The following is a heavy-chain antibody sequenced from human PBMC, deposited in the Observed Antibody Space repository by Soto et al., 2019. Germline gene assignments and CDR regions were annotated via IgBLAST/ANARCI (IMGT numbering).Heavy chain of an antibody. Sequence: QVQLVQSGAEVKKPGASVKVSCKASGYTFTSYGISWVRQAPGQGLEWMGRISAYNGNTNYAQKLQGRVTMTTDTSTSTDYMELRRLRSDDTAVYYCARESSSSCHDYWGQGTLVTVSS. D-gene: IGHD6-13*01. V-gene: IGHV1-18*01. CDR3: ARESSSSCHDY. CDR1: GYTFTSYG. J-gene: IGHJ4*02. CDR2: ISAYNGNT.